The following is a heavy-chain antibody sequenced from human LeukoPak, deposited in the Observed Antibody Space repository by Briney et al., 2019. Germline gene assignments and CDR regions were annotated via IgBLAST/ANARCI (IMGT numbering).Heavy chain of an antibody. CDR1: KFTFSNFW. J-gene: IGHJ4*02. CDR3: ASESTEVTPGY. Sequence: GGSLRLSCTASKFTFSNFWMSWVRQAPGQGLEWVANINQDSSDKNYVDSVKGRFTISRDNARNSLYLQMNTLRAEDTAVYYCASESTEVTPGYWGQGTLVTVSS. CDR2: INQDSSDK. D-gene: IGHD4-23*01. V-gene: IGHV3-7*03.